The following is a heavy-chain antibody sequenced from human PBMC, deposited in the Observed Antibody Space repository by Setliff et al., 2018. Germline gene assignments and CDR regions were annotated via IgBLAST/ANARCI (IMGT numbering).Heavy chain of an antibody. CDR3: ARDADYYDTAENPIFDY. V-gene: IGHV1-18*01. J-gene: IGHJ4*02. D-gene: IGHD3-22*01. CDR2: INNYNMNT. Sequence: ASVKVSCKASGYTFTNYGINWVRQAPGQGLEWMGWINNYNMNTNYPQKFLGRVTMTTDTSTTTAYMEVRSLRSDDTAMYHCARDADYYDTAENPIFDYWGQGTLVTVSS. CDR1: GYTFTNYG.